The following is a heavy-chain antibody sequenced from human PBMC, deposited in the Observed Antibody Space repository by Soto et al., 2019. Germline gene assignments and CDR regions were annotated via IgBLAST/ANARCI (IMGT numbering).Heavy chain of an antibody. CDR2: INYSGST. V-gene: IGHV4-59*12. CDR1: GGSISDYY. CDR3: ARASTLTGYYPYYYFDY. J-gene: IGHJ4*02. D-gene: IGHD3-9*01. Sequence: PSETLSLTCTVSGGSISDYYWSWIRQPPGKGLEWIGYINYSGSTNYNPSLKSRVTIPVDTSKNHFTLKLSSVTAADTAVYYCARASTLTGYYPYYYFDYWGQGTLVTVS.